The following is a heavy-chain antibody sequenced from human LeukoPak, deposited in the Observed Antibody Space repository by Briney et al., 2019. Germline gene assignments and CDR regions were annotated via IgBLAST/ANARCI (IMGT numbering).Heavy chain of an antibody. J-gene: IGHJ4*02. V-gene: IGHV3-23*01. CDR2: ITTGGPNT. CDR1: GFTFSSYT. CDR3: AKDGGLWVSAHWGDS. Sequence: GGSLRLSCTASGFTFSSYTMSWVRQAPGKGLKWVSTITTGGPNTYYADSVRGRFTVSRDDSKNTLYLQMNSLRAEDTAVYYCAKDGGLWVSAHWGDSWGRGTLVTVSS. D-gene: IGHD7-27*01.